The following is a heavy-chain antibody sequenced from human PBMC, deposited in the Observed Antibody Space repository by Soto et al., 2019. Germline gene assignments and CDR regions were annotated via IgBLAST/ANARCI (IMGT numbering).Heavy chain of an antibody. V-gene: IGHV5-51*01. D-gene: IGHD6-19*01. CDR1: GYSFTSYW. CDR2: IYPDDSDT. J-gene: IGHJ6*02. CDR3: ARPIAVAGQYGMDV. Sequence: SLKISCKGSGYSFTSYWITWVRQMPGKGLEWMGIIYPDDSDTRYSPSFQDQVTISADKSISTAYLQWSSLKALYTAMYYCARPIAVAGQYGMDVWGQGTTVTVSS.